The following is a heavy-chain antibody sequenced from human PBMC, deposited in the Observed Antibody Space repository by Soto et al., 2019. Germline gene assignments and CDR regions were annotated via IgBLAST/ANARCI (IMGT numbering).Heavy chain of an antibody. CDR1: GFTFSNNG. CDR3: ARDRVQMVDGLDV. Sequence: QVQLVESGGGVVQPGRSLRLSCAASGFTFSNNGMHWVRQAPGKGLEWVAVIWYDGINKYYADSVKGRFIISRDNSKNTLYLQMNSLRAEDTAVYYCARDRVQMVDGLDVWGQGTTVTVSS. D-gene: IGHD2-15*01. V-gene: IGHV3-33*01. CDR2: IWYDGINK. J-gene: IGHJ6*02.